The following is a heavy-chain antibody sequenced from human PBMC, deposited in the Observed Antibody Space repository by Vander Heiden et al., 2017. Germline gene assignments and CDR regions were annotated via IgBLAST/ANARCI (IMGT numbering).Heavy chain of an antibody. J-gene: IGHJ3*02. Sequence: QVQLVESGGGVVQPGRSLRLSCAASGFTFSSYGMHWVRQAPGKGLEWVAVRWYDGSNKYYADSVKGRFTISRDNSKNTLYLQMNSLRAEDTAVYHCARGRSSGWYRDAFDIWGQGTMVTVSS. V-gene: IGHV3-33*01. CDR2: RWYDGSNK. CDR3: ARGRSSGWYRDAFDI. CDR1: GFTFSSYG. D-gene: IGHD6-19*01.